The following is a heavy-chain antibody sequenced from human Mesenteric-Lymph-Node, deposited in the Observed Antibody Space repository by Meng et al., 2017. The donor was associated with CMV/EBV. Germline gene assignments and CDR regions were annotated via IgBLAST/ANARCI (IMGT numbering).Heavy chain of an antibody. V-gene: IGHV4-59*01. J-gene: IGHJ5*02. CDR1: GGSISSYY. D-gene: IGHD6-6*01. Sequence: SETLSLTCTVSGGSISSYYWSWIRQSPGKGLEWIGYIYDSGSTNYNPSLKSRVSISVDTSKNHFSLKMNPVTAADTAVYYCARVVRQLILNSWFDPWGQGTLVTVSS. CDR3: ARVVRQLILNSWFDP. CDR2: IYDSGST.